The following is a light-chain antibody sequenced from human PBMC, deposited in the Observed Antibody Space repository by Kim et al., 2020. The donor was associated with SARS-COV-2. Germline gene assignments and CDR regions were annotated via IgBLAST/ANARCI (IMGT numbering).Light chain of an antibody. V-gene: IGLV3-21*04. CDR2: YDS. Sequence: SYELTQPPSASVAPGKTARITCGGNNIGSKSVHWYQQKPGQAPVLVIYYDSDRPSGIPERFSGSNSGNTATLTISRVEAGDEADYYCQVWDSSSDHPVFGGGPQLTVL. J-gene: IGLJ3*02. CDR1: NIGSKS. CDR3: QVWDSSSDHPV.